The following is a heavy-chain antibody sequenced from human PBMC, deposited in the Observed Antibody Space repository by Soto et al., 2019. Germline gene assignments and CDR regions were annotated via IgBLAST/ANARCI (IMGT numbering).Heavy chain of an antibody. D-gene: IGHD3-10*01. J-gene: IGHJ5*02. CDR1: GDTFTNFG. V-gene: IGHV1-18*01. Sequence: HLVQSGPEVKKPGASVTVSCKTSGDTFTNFGRSWVRQAPGQGLEWLGWIATYNSNTNYAQKFQGRLTLTTDTTTSTGDMELKSLEYDDTAVYYCARVHRGVVNWFDPWGQGTQVTVSS. CDR3: ARVHRGVVNWFDP. CDR2: IATYNSNT.